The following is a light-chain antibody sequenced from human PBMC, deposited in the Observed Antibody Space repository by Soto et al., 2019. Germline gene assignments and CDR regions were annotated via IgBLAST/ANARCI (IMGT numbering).Light chain of an antibody. J-gene: IGKJ4*01. CDR2: DAS. Sequence: DIQMTQSPSTLSASVGDRVTIICRASQSINRWLAWYLQTPGKAPKLLIHDASYLESGVPLRFSGPGAGTDVTLTISRLQSDDFATYYCQQYDSYPLTFGGGTKVEIK. CDR1: QSINRW. CDR3: QQYDSYPLT. V-gene: IGKV1-5*02.